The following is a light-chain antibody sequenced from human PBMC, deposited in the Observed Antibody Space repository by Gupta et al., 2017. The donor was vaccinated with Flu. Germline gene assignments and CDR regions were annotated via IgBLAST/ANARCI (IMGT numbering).Light chain of an antibody. CDR2: GSS. CDR3: QVYNNWPPKT. J-gene: IGKJ1*01. Sequence: ITQSPVMLSASEGERVALSSRASQSVGNTLAWYQQKPGQPPSLLIFGSSTRATGVPARFTGGVSGTEFTLTISRLQPDDSAIYYCQVYNNWPPKTFGQGTRVEV. V-gene: IGKV3-15*01. CDR1: QSVGNT.